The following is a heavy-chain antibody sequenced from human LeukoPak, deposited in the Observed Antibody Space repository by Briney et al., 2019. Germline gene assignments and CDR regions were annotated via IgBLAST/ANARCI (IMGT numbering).Heavy chain of an antibody. Sequence: GGSLRLSCAASGFTFSSYGMRWVRQAPGKGLEWVAVISYDGSNKYYADSVKGRFTISRDNSKNTLYLQMNSLRAEDTAVYYCARLNLGYCSSTSCQPRRNWNWFDPWGQGTLVTVSS. V-gene: IGHV3-30*03. J-gene: IGHJ5*02. D-gene: IGHD2-2*01. CDR2: ISYDGSNK. CDR1: GFTFSSYG. CDR3: ARLNLGYCSSTSCQPRRNWNWFDP.